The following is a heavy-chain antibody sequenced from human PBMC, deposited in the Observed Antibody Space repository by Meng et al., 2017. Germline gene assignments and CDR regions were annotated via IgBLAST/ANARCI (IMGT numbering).Heavy chain of an antibody. CDR2: ISSDGSNK. CDR1: GFTFSGHA. J-gene: IGHJ4*02. D-gene: IGHD6-19*01. CDR3: ARDMVLGTSGWGPDY. Sequence: GESLKISCAASGFTFSGHAMHWVRQAPGKGLEWVAIISSDGSNKYYADSAKGRFTLSRDNSKNTVNLQMSSLRAEDTGLYYCARDMVLGTSGWGPDYWGQGTLVTVSS. V-gene: IGHV3-30*04.